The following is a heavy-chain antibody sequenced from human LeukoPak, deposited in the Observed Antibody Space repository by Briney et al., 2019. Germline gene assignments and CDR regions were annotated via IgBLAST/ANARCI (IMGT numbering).Heavy chain of an antibody. Sequence: GRSLRLSCAASGFTFSSYAMHWVRQAPGKGLEWVAVISYDGSNKYYADSVKGRFTISRDNYKNTLYLQMNSLRAEDTAVYYCAREPAPIVVVPAASRYYYYYYGMDVWGKGTTVTVSS. CDR3: AREPAPIVVVPAASRYYYYYYGMDV. CDR1: GFTFSSYA. V-gene: IGHV3-30*04. CDR2: ISYDGSNK. D-gene: IGHD2-2*01. J-gene: IGHJ6*04.